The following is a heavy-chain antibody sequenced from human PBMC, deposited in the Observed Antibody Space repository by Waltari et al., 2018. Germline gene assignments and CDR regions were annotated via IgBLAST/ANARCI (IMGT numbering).Heavy chain of an antibody. CDR1: GYTLTELS. CDR3: ARIAAGPYYMDV. V-gene: IGHV1-24*01. CDR2: FDPEDGET. Sequence: QVQLVQSGAEVKKPGASVKVSCKVSGYTLTELSMHWVRQAPGKGLEWMGGFDPEDGETIYAEKFQGRVTITADTSTDTAYMELSSLRSEDTAVYYCARIAAGPYYMDVWGKGTTVTVSS. J-gene: IGHJ6*03. D-gene: IGHD6-13*01.